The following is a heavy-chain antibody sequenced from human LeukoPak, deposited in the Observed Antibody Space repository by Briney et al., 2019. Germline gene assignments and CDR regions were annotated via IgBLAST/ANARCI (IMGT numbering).Heavy chain of an antibody. CDR3: ARGAGIAAAGTGYYIDY. J-gene: IGHJ4*02. Sequence: PGGSLRLSCAASGFTFSSYSMNWVRQAPGKGLEWVSSISGSSSYIYYADSVKGRFTISRDNAKNSLYLQMNSLRAEDTAVYYSARGAGIAAAGTGYYIDYWGQGTLVTVSS. V-gene: IGHV3-21*01. D-gene: IGHD6-13*01. CDR2: ISGSSSYI. CDR1: GFTFSSYS.